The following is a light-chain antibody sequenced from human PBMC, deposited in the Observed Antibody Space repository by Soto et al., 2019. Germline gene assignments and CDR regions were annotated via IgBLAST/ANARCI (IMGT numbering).Light chain of an antibody. V-gene: IGKV3-15*01. CDR1: QSLSNN. Sequence: RVMPLSPATHSVSPGARAPLSCRASQSLSNNIYLAWYQQKPGQAPRLLIYGASTRATGIPARFSGSGSGTEFTLTIISLQSEDFAVYYCQQYNKWPPETFGQGTKVDIK. CDR2: GAS. J-gene: IGKJ1*01. CDR3: QQYNKWPPET.